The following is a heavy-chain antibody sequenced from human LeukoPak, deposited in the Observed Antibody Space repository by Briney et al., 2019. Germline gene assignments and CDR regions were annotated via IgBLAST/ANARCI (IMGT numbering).Heavy chain of an antibody. J-gene: IGHJ6*03. Sequence: GGSLRLSCAASGFTVSSNYMSWVRQAPGNGLEWVSDTYSDGSTYYADSVKGRFTISRDNSKTTLYLQMNSLRAEDTAVYYCARGIEVGSGYMDVWGKGTTVTISS. CDR1: GFTVSSNY. CDR3: ARGIEVGSGYMDV. D-gene: IGHD3-22*01. V-gene: IGHV3-66*01. CDR2: TYSDGST.